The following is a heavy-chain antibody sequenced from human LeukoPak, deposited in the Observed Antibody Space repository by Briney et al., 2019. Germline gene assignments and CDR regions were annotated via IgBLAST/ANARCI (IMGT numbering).Heavy chain of an antibody. Sequence: GGSLRLSCAASGFSFSGAWLNWVRQAPGKGLEWVGRIKNGGATDYAAPVKGRFTISRDDSKATLYLQMNSLETEDTAIYFCTTVTHFYLGGQGILVTVFS. V-gene: IGHV3-15*01. J-gene: IGHJ4*02. CDR1: GFSFSGAW. D-gene: IGHD2-15*01. CDR2: IKNGGAT. CDR3: TTVTHFYL.